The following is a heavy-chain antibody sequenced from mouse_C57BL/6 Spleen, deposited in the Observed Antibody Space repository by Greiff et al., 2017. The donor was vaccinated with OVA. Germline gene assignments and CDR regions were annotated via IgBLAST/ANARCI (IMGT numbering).Heavy chain of an antibody. V-gene: IGHV2-6*02. CDR1: GFSLTSYG. CDR3: ARKGYYGSSLYAMDY. D-gene: IGHD1-1*01. Sequence: VNLVESGPGLVAPSQSLSITCTVSGFSLTSYGVHWVRQPPGKGLEWLVVIWSDGSTNYNSALKSRLSISKDNSKSQVFLKMNSLQTDDTAMYYCARKGYYGSSLYAMDYWGQGTSVTVSS. CDR2: IWSDGST. J-gene: IGHJ4*01.